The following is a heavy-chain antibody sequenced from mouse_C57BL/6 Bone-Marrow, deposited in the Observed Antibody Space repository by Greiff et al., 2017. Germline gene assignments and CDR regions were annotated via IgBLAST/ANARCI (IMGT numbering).Heavy chain of an antibody. Sequence: QVQLQQPGAELVKPGASVKLSCKASGYTFTSYCMQWVKQRPGQGLEWIGEIDPSDSYTNYNQKFKGKATLTVDTSSSTAYMQLSSLTSEDSAVYYCASITKVVATGYYAMDYWGQGTSVTVSS. CDR1: GYTFTSYC. CDR3: ASITKVVATGYYAMDY. J-gene: IGHJ4*01. D-gene: IGHD1-1*01. CDR2: IDPSDSYT. V-gene: IGHV1-50*01.